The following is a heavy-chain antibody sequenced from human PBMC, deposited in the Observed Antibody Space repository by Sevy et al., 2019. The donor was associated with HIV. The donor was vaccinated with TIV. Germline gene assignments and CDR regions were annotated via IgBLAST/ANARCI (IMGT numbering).Heavy chain of an antibody. CDR2: ISYDGSNK. Sequence: GGSLRLSCAASGFTFSSYAMHWVRQAPGKGLEWVAVISYDGSNKYYADSVKGRFTISRENSKNTRYLQMNSLRAEETAVYYCGRDRKVRGVMGYFDYWGQGTLVPVS. CDR3: GRDRKVRGVMGYFDY. V-gene: IGHV3-30-3*01. J-gene: IGHJ4*02. D-gene: IGHD3-10*01. CDR1: GFTFSSYA.